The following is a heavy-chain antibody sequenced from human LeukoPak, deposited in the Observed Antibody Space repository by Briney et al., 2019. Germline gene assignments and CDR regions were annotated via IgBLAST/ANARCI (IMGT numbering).Heavy chain of an antibody. J-gene: IGHJ3*02. CDR1: GFTFSSYS. Sequence: GGSLRLSCAASGFTFSSYSLNWVRQAPGKGLEWVSSISSSSSYIYYADSVKGRFTISRDNAKNSLYLQMNSLRAEDTAVYYCAREAPDSSSGEPGGAFDIWGQGTMVTVSS. D-gene: IGHD6-13*01. CDR2: ISSSSSYI. CDR3: AREAPDSSSGEPGGAFDI. V-gene: IGHV3-21*01.